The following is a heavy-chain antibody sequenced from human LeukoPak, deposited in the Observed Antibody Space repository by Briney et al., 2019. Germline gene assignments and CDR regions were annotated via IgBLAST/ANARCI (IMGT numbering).Heavy chain of an antibody. J-gene: IGHJ4*02. V-gene: IGHV3-9*01. Sequence: GGSLRLSCAASGFTFDDYAMHWVRQAPGKGLEWVSGISWNSGSIGYADSVKGRFTISRDNAKNSLYLQMNSLRAEDTALYDCAKARVRYFDGFDYWGQGTLVTVSS. CDR2: ISWNSGSI. CDR3: AKARVRYFDGFDY. D-gene: IGHD3-9*01. CDR1: GFTFDDYA.